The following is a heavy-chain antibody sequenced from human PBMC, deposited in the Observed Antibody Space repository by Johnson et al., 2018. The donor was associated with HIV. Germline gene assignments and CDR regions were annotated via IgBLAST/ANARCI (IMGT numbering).Heavy chain of an antibody. J-gene: IGHJ3*02. CDR3: ARESDSSGYYSYAFDI. CDR1: GFTFDDYA. CDR2: ISWNSGSI. V-gene: IGHV3-9*01. D-gene: IGHD3-22*01. Sequence: VLLVESGGGVVRPGGSLRLSCAASGFTFDDYAMHWVRQAPGKGLEWVSGISWNSGSIGYADSVKGRFTISRDNAKNSLSLQMNSLRADDTAVYYCARESDSSGYYSYAFDIWGQGTMVTVSS.